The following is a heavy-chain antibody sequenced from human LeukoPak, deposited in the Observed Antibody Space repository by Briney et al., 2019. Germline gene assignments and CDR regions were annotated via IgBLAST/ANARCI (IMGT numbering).Heavy chain of an antibody. V-gene: IGHV3-48*03. Sequence: GGSLRLSCAASGFTFSSYEMNWVRQAPGKGLEWVSYISSSGSTIYYADSVEGRFTISRDNAKNSLYLQMNSLRAEDTAVYYCARYPDQTITYYYYYGMDVWGQGTTVTVSS. CDR3: ARYPDQTITYYYYYGMDV. D-gene: IGHD2-2*01. CDR1: GFTFSSYE. CDR2: ISSSGSTI. J-gene: IGHJ6*02.